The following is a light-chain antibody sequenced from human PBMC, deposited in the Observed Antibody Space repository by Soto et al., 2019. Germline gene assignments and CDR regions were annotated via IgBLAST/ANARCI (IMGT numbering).Light chain of an antibody. Sequence: DIQMTQSPSSLSASVGDRVTITCRASQSISNYLNWYQQKPGKAPKLLIYAASNLQSGVPSRFSGSGSGTDFTLTIISLQPEDFATYYCQQSYNFPVTFGGGTKVEIK. CDR1: QSISNY. CDR3: QQSYNFPVT. J-gene: IGKJ4*01. CDR2: AAS. V-gene: IGKV1-39*01.